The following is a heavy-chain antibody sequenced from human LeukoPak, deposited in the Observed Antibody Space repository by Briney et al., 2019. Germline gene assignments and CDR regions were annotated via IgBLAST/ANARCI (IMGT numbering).Heavy chain of an antibody. CDR3: VRSSSYGAGGEH. Sequence: GGSLRLSCTACRFTFSNYYMSWIRQAPGKGLEWISHISSSGTTIYYADSVKGRFTISTDNAENSLYLQMNSLGADDTAVYYCVRSSSYGAGGEHWGQGTLVTVSS. V-gene: IGHV3-11*01. CDR2: ISSSGTTI. J-gene: IGHJ1*01. D-gene: IGHD3-10*01. CDR1: RFTFSNYY.